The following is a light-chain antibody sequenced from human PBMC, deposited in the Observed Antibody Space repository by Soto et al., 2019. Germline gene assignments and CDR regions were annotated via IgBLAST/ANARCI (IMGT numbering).Light chain of an antibody. J-gene: IGKJ3*01. CDR1: QGINSY. Sequence: DIQLTQSPSFLSASIGDRVTITCRASQGINSYLAWYQQKPGKAPKLLIYAASILQSGVPSRFSGSESGTEFTLTISSLQPEDSATYFCQQLNTYPFTFGPGTKVDFK. CDR3: QQLNTYPFT. CDR2: AAS. V-gene: IGKV1-9*01.